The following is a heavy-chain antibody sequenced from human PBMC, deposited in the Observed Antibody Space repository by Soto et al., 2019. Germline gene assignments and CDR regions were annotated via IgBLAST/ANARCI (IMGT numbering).Heavy chain of an antibody. J-gene: IGHJ6*04. CDR3: ERDTNPEYYYGWVLKRDYYGMDV. CDR2: IYYSGST. Sequence: PSETLSLTCIVSGGSISNYDWSWIRQPPGKGLEWIGYIYYSGSTNYNPSLTSRVTISVDTSKNQFSLKLSSVTAADTAVYYCERDTNPEYYYGWVLKRDYYGMDVWGKGTTVTVSS. CDR1: GGSISNYD. D-gene: IGHD3-10*01. V-gene: IGHV4-59*12.